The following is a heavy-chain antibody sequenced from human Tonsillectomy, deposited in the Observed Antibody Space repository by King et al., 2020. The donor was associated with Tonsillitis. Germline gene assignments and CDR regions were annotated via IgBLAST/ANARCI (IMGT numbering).Heavy chain of an antibody. CDR2: IYYSGST. CDR1: GGSISSSSYY. D-gene: IGHD3-22*01. Sequence: LQLQESGPGLVKPSETLSLTCTVSGGSISSSSYYWGWIRQPPGKGLEWIGSIYYSGSTYYNPSLKSRVTISVDTSKNQFSLKLSSVTPADTAVYYCARRQGGYYDSSGYYGWWGQGTLVTVSS. V-gene: IGHV4-39*07. J-gene: IGHJ4*02. CDR3: ARRQGGYYDSSGYYGW.